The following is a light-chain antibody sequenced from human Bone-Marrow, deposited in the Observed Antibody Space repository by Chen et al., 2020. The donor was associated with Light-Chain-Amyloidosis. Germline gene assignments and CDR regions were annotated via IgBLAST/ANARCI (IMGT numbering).Light chain of an antibody. V-gene: IGLV2-14*01. J-gene: IGLJ1*01. CDR2: EVT. Sequence: QSALPQPASVSGSPGQSLTISRTGTSSDVGGDNHVSWYQQHPDKAPKLMIYEVTNRPSWVPDRFSGSKSDNTASLTISGLQTEDEADYFCSSYTITNTLVFGSGTRVTVL. CDR1: SSDVGGDNH. CDR3: SSYTITNTLV.